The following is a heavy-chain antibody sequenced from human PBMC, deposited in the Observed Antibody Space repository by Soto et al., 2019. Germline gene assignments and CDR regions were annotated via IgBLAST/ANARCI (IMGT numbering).Heavy chain of an antibody. CDR1: GGSISNFY. J-gene: IGHJ4*02. CDR3: ARESYYASGDTVVGY. V-gene: IGHV4-59*01. CDR2: IYYSGTT. D-gene: IGHD3-10*01. Sequence: SETLSLTCTVSGGSISNFYWSWIRQPPGKGLEWIGYIYYSGTTSYNPSLNSRVTISVDTSKNQFSLKLNSVTAADTAVYYCARESYYASGDTVVGYWGLGTLVTSPQ.